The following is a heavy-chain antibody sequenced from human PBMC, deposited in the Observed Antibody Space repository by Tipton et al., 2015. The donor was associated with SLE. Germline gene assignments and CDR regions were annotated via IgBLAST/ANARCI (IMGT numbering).Heavy chain of an antibody. Sequence: TLSLTCAVYGGSFSGYYWSWIRQPPGKGLEWIGEINHSGSTNYNPSLKSRVTISVDTSKNQFSLKLSSVTAADTAVYYCARLRYYFGSGSTYYMDVWGKGTTVTVSS. J-gene: IGHJ6*03. V-gene: IGHV4-34*01. CDR1: GGSFSGYY. D-gene: IGHD3-10*01. CDR3: ARLRYYFGSGSTYYMDV. CDR2: INHSGST.